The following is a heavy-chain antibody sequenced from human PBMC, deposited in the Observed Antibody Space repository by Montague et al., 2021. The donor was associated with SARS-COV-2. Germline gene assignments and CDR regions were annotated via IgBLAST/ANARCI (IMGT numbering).Heavy chain of an antibody. J-gene: IGHJ6*02. D-gene: IGHD1-1*01. CDR2: ISWNSGRI. Sequence: SLRLSCAASVFTFDAYALHSVLQSPGQVLERVPGISWNSGRIGYXXSLRDLFTISRDNAKNSLYLQLHRLRAEDTALSFCAKGTTTGYFYGMDVWGQGTTVTVSS. V-gene: IGHV3-9*01. CDR1: VFTFDAYA. CDR3: AKGTTTGYFYGMDV.